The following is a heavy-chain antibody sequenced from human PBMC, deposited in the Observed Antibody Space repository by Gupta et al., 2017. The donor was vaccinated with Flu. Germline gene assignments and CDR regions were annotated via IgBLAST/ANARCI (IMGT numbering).Heavy chain of an antibody. CDR1: GFTFDDYA. J-gene: IGHJ6*02. D-gene: IGHD6-19*01. Sequence: EVQLVESGGGLVQPGRSLRLSCAASGFTFDDYAMHWVRQAPGKGLEWVSGISWNSGSIGYADSVKGRFTISRDNAKNSLYLQMNSLRAEDTALYYCAKDMFAFRSGWYHDYYYGMDVWGQGTTVTVSS. V-gene: IGHV3-9*01. CDR2: ISWNSGSI. CDR3: AKDMFAFRSGWYHDYYYGMDV.